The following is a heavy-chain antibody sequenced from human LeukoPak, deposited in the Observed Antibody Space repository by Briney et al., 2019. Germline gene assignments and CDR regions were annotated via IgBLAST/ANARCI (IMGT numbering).Heavy chain of an antibody. CDR1: GGSIISDTYC. D-gene: IGHD4-23*01. CDR2: MHYSGNT. V-gene: IGHV4-39*01. Sequence: SETLSLTCTVSGGSIISDTYCWGWIRQPPGKGLEWIATMHYSGNTYYNPSLKSRVTISVDTSKNQFSLKLTSVTAADTAFYYCARHKEYGGNPTFDFWGQGTLVTVSS. J-gene: IGHJ4*02. CDR3: ARHKEYGGNPTFDF.